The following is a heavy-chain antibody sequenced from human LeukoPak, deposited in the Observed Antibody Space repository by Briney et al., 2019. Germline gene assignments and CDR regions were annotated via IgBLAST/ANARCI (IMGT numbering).Heavy chain of an antibody. CDR2: MNPNSGNT. CDR3: ARGLTNYYDSSGYSSSADY. CDR1: GYTFTGYY. Sequence: AASVKVSCKASGYTFTGYYMHWVRQATGQGLEWMGWMNPNSGNTGYAQKFQGRVTMTRNTSISTAYMELSSLRSEDTAVYYCARGLTNYYDSSGYSSSADYWGQGTLVTVSS. D-gene: IGHD3-22*01. V-gene: IGHV1-8*02. J-gene: IGHJ4*02.